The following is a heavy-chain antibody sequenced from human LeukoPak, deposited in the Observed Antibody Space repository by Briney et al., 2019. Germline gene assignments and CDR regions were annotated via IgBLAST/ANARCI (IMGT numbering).Heavy chain of an antibody. CDR1: GFTFGSYA. CDR3: AKDVGRFLEWLSRFEH. V-gene: IGHV3-23*01. D-gene: IGHD3-3*01. Sequence: PGGSLRLSCAATGFTFGSYAMSWVRQAPGKGLEWVSGISGSGYSTYFADSLEGRFTISRDNSKNTLYLEMNNLRAEDTAVYYCAKDVGRFLEWLSRFEHWGQGTLVTVSS. J-gene: IGHJ4*02. CDR2: ISGSGYST.